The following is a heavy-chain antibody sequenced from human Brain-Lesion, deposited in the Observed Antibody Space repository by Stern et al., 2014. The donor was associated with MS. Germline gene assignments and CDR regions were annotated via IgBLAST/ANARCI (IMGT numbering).Heavy chain of an antibody. Sequence: VQLVESGPGLVKPSQTLSLSCTVSGGSISSGGYYWSWIRQPAGKGLEWIGRIFNSGSTSYNPSLKRRVTLSIENSQHQLSLRLNSMTAADTAVYYCARGRVVPGFQYYATDVWGQGTTVIVSS. CDR3: ARGRVVPGFQYYATDV. V-gene: IGHV4-61*02. J-gene: IGHJ6*02. CDR1: GGSISSGGYY. D-gene: IGHD2-2*01. CDR2: IFNSGST.